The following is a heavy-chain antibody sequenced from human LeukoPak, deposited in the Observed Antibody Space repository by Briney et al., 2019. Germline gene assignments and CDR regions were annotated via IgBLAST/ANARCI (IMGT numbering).Heavy chain of an antibody. CDR1: GGSFSGYY. CDR2: INHSGST. D-gene: IGHD5-24*01. Sequence: RTSETLSLTCAVYGGSFSGYYWSWIRQPPGKGLEWIGEINHSGSTNYNPSLKSRDTISVDTSKNQFSLKLSSVTAADTAVYYCARGRDGYKPAYYYYGMDVWGQGTTVTVSS. V-gene: IGHV4-34*01. CDR3: ARGRDGYKPAYYYYGMDV. J-gene: IGHJ6*02.